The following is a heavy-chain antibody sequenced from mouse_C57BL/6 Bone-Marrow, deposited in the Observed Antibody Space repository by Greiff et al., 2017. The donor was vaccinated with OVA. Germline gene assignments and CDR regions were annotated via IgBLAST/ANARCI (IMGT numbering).Heavy chain of an antibody. CDR3: AREGSNPFAY. V-gene: IGHV1-81*01. Sequence: VQGVESGAELARPGASVKLSCKASGYTFTSYGISWVKQRTGQGLEWIGEIYPRSGNTYYNEKFKGKATLTADKSSSTAYMELRSLTSEDSAVYFCAREGSNPFAYWGQGTLVTVSA. CDR1: GYTFTSYG. D-gene: IGHD2-5*01. J-gene: IGHJ3*01. CDR2: IYPRSGNT.